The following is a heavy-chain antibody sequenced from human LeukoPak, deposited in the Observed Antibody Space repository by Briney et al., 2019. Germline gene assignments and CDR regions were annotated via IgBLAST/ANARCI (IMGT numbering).Heavy chain of an antibody. CDR1: GFTFSSYG. Sequence: GGSLRLSCAASGFTFSSYGMHWVRQAPGKGLEWVAVISYDGSNKYYADSVKGRLTISRDNSKNTLYLQMNSLRAEDTAVYYCAKGLWFGELLNRYYFDYWGQGTLVTVSS. CDR2: ISYDGSNK. J-gene: IGHJ4*02. V-gene: IGHV3-30*18. CDR3: AKGLWFGELLNRYYFDY. D-gene: IGHD3-10*01.